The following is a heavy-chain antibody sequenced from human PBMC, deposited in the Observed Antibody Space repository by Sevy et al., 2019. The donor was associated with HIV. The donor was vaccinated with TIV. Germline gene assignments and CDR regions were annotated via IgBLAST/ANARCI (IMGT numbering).Heavy chain of an antibody. CDR2: ISSNSDYI. CDR3: ARAVDEISTWRLDY. CDR1: GFTFSSYR. D-gene: IGHD3-16*02. J-gene: IGHJ4*02. V-gene: IGHV3-21*01. Sequence: GSLRLSCAASGFTFSSYRMTWVRQAPGKGLEWVSCISSNSDYINYADSVKGRFTISRDNAKNLLYLQMDSLRAEDTAVYYCARAVDEISTWRLDYWGQGTLVTVSS.